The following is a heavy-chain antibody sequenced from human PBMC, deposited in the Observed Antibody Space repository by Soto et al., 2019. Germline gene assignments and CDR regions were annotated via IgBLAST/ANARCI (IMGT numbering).Heavy chain of an antibody. CDR2: ISGSGGST. J-gene: IGHJ3*02. V-gene: IGHV3-23*01. CDR3: ARDFQWGGAFDI. Sequence: EVQLLESGGGLVQPGGSLRLSCAASGFTFSSYAMSWVRQAPGKGLEWVSAISGSGGSTYYADSVKGRFTISRDNSKNTLYLQMNSLRAEDTAVYYCARDFQWGGAFDIWGQGTMVTVSS. CDR1: GFTFSSYA. D-gene: IGHD1-26*01.